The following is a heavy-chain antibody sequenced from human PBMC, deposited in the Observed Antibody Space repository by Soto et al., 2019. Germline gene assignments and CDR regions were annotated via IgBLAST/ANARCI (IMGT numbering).Heavy chain of an antibody. J-gene: IGHJ5*02. CDR1: GFPFSAHA. V-gene: IGHV3-23*01. CDR3: AKDLYVQPPSGWFDP. Sequence: EVQLLESGGGLVQPGGSLRLSCAASGFPFSAHAMHWVRQTPGKGLEWVSAITGRGDSTYYADSVKGRFTICRDNSKSTLYLQMMSLRAEDTAVYYCAKDLYVQPPSGWFDPWGQGTVVTVSS. D-gene: IGHD1-26*01. CDR2: ITGRGDST.